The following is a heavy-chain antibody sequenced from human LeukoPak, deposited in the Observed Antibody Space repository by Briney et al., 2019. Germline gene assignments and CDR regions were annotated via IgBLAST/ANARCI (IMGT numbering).Heavy chain of an antibody. J-gene: IGHJ6*03. V-gene: IGHV1-2*06. CDR1: GYTFTGYY. Sequence: GASVKVSCKASGYTFTGYYMHWVRQAPGQGLEWMGLINPYSGGTNYAQKFQGRVTMTRDTSISTAYMELSRLRSDDTAVYYCAASIVGATRGSYYYYYMDVWGKGTTVTVSS. CDR2: INPYSGGT. CDR3: AASIVGATRGSYYYYYMDV. D-gene: IGHD1-26*01.